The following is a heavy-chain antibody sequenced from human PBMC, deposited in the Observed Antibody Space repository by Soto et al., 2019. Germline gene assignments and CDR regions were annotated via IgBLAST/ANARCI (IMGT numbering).Heavy chain of an antibody. V-gene: IGHV4-61*03. CDR1: GGYVRSGNYH. J-gene: IGHJ5*02. Sequence: SETLSLTCTVSGGYVRSGNYHWGWIRQPPGKGPEWIGYIYYSGSTRYNPSLKSRLTISVDTSKNHFSLKLTSVNAADTAVYYGARGRNNWFDPWGQGTLVTVS. CDR3: ARGRNNWFDP. CDR2: IYYSGST.